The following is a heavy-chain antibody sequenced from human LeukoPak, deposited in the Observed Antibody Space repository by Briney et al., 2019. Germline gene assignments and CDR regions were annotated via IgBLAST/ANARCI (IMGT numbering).Heavy chain of an antibody. Sequence: GESLKISCKGSGHSFTSYWIGWVRQMPGKGLEWMGIIYPGDSDTRYSPSFQGQVTISADESISTAYLQWSSLKASDTAMYYCARHYEAQLSAFDIWGQGTMVTVSS. CDR1: GHSFTSYW. V-gene: IGHV5-51*01. J-gene: IGHJ3*02. CDR2: IYPGDSDT. D-gene: IGHD3-16*01. CDR3: ARHYEAQLSAFDI.